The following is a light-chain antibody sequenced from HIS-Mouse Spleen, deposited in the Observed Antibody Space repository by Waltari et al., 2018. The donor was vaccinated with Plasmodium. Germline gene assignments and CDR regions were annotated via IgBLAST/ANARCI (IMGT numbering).Light chain of an antibody. V-gene: IGLV1-51*01. CDR3: GTWDSSLSAGVV. CDR1: SYNIGNNY. J-gene: IGLJ2*01. Sequence: QSVLTQPPSVSAAPGQKVTISCSGSSYNIGNNYVSWSQPLPGTAPKLLIYDKNKRPSGIPDRFSGSKSGTSATLGITGLQTGDEADYYCGTWDSSLSAGVVFGGGTKLTVL. CDR2: DKN.